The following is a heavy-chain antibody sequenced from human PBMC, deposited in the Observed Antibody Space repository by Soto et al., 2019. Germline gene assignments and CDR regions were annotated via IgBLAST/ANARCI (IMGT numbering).Heavy chain of an antibody. D-gene: IGHD1-1*01. CDR2: INHSGST. V-gene: IGHV4-34*01. CDR1: GGSFSGYY. Sequence: QVQLQQWGAGLLKPSETLSLTCAVYGGSFSGYYWSWIRQPPGEGLEWIGEINHSGSTNYNPSLKSRVTISIDTSKNQFSLKLSSVTAADTAVYYCARGCGRIFDYWGQGTLVIVSS. J-gene: IGHJ4*02. CDR3: ARGCGRIFDY.